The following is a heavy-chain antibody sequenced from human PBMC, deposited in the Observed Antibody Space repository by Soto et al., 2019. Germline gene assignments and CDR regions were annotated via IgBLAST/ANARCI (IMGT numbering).Heavy chain of an antibody. D-gene: IGHD4-17*01. J-gene: IGHJ6*02. CDR3: ASHDYAHYGIDV. CDR1: GGSISSGDYY. V-gene: IGHV4-30-4*01. Sequence: PSETLSLTCTVSGGSISSGDYYWSWIRQPPGKGLEWIGYIYYSGSTYYNPSLKSRVTISVDTSKNQFSLKLSSVTAADTAVYYRASHDYAHYGIDVWGQGTTVTVS. CDR2: IYYSGST.